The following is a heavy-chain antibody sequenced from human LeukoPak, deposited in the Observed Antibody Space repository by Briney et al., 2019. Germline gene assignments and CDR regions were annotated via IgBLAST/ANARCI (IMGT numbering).Heavy chain of an antibody. CDR3: AKDRYLDYYDSSGYYVAGIDY. D-gene: IGHD3-22*01. V-gene: IGHV3-30*18. J-gene: IGHJ4*02. Sequence: GGSLRLSCAASGFTFSSYGMHWVRQAPGKGLEWVAVISYDGSNKYYADSVKGRFTISRDNSKNTLYLQMNSLRAEDTAVYYCAKDRYLDYYDSSGYYVAGIDYWGQGTLVTVSS. CDR2: ISYDGSNK. CDR1: GFTFSSYG.